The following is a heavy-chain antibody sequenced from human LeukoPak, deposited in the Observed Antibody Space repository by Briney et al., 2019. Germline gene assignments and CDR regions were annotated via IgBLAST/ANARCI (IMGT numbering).Heavy chain of an antibody. D-gene: IGHD3-10*01. V-gene: IGHV3-30*03. J-gene: IGHJ4*02. CDR2: ISYDGSNK. Sequence: GGSLRLSCAASGFTFSSHGIHWVRQAPGKGLEWVAVISYDGSNKYYADSVKGRFTISRDNSKNTLYLQMNSLRAEDTAVYYCSCPAYGSGSYFEPDYWGQGTLVTVSS. CDR1: GFTFSSHG. CDR3: SCPAYGSGSYFEPDY.